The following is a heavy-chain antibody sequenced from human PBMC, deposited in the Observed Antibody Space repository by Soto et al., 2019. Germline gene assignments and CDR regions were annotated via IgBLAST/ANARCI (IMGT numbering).Heavy chain of an antibody. D-gene: IGHD6-19*01. V-gene: IGHV4-39*01. Sequence: SETLSLTCTVSGGSISSSSYYWGWVRQPPGKGLEWIGSIYYSGSTYYNPSLKSRVTISVDTSKNQFSLKLSSVTAADTAVYYCASGGWYRDYYYYYGMDVWGQGTTVTVSS. CDR1: GGSISSSSYY. J-gene: IGHJ6*02. CDR3: ASGGWYRDYYYYYGMDV. CDR2: IYYSGST.